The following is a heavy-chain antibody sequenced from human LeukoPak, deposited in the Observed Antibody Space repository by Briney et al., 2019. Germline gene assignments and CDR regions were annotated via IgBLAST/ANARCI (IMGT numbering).Heavy chain of an antibody. D-gene: IGHD3-10*02. J-gene: IGHJ6*04. CDR3: AELGITMIGGV. CDR1: GFTFSSYW. V-gene: IGHV3-74*01. CDR2: INIDGSST. Sequence: HPGGSLRLSCAASGFTFSSYWMHWVRQAPGKGLVWVSRINIDGSSTSYADSVKGRFTISRDNAKNTLYLQMSSLRAEDTAVYYCAELGITMIGGVWGKGTTVTISS.